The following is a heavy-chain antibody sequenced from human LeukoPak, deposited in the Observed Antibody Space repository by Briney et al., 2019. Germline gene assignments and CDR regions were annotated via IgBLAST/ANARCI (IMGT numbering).Heavy chain of an antibody. CDR3: AREGRTVTTLLGVYYYYYMDV. CDR2: MNPNSGNT. Sequence: ASVKVSCKASGYTFTSYDINWVRQATGQGLEWMGWMNPNSGNTAYAQKLQGRVTMTTDTSTSTAYMELRSLRSDDTAVYYCAREGRTVTTLLGVYYYYYMDVWGKGTTVTVSS. CDR1: GYTFTSYD. J-gene: IGHJ6*03. D-gene: IGHD4-17*01. V-gene: IGHV1-8*02.